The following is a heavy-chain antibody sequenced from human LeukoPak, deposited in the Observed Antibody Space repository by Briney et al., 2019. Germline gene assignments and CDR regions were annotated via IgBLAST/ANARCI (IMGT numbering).Heavy chain of an antibody. CDR2: ISGGGGST. CDR1: EFTFSSYA. Sequence: PGGSLRLSCAASEFTFSSYAMSWVRQAPGKGLEWVSVISGGGGSTYYADSVKGRFTISRDNAKNSLYLQTNSLRAEDTAVYYCVRGEVWFDPWGQGTLVTVSA. CDR3: VRGEVWFDP. V-gene: IGHV3-23*01. D-gene: IGHD1-26*01. J-gene: IGHJ5*02.